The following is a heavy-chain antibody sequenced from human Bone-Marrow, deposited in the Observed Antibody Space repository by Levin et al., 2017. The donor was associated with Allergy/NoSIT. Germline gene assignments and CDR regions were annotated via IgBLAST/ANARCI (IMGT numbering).Heavy chain of an antibody. CDR2: LIPSSGDT. CDR1: GYTLTDYY. V-gene: IGHV1-2*06. J-gene: IGHJ1*01. Sequence: PGASVKVSCKASGYTLTDYYIHWVRQAPGQGPEWMGRLIPSSGDTNYAHNLQGRVTMTRDTSINTAYMELSRLTSDDTAVYYCARDLWGQKDREFFHLWGQGTLVTVSS. CDR3: ARDLWGQKDREFFHL. D-gene: IGHD1-26*01.